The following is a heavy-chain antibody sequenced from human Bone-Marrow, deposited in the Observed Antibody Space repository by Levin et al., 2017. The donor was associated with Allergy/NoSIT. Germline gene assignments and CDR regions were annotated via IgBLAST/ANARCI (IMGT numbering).Heavy chain of an antibody. CDR1: SGPIRSNIHH. V-gene: IGHV4-39*07. J-gene: IGHJ5*02. CDR3: AREIRLAEGSDS. D-gene: IGHD3-10*01. Sequence: NASETLSLTCSVSSGPIRSNIHHWGWYRQPPGKGLEWIGSIYFTGSTYYHPSLRSRVTISIDLSKNQFSLKMTSLIAADTAVYYCAREIRLAEGSDSWGQGLLVTVSS. CDR2: IYFTGST.